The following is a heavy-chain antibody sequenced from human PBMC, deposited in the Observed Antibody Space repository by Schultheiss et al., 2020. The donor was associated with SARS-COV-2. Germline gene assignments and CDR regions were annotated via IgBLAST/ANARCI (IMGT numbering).Heavy chain of an antibody. Sequence: GGSLRLSCAASGFTFSRYGMHWGRQAPGKGLEWVSAISGSGGSTYYADSVKGRFTISRDNSKNTLSLQMNSLRAEDTAVYYCARDLNGEYSSGWTRQRYYYYYGMDVWGQGTTVTVSS. D-gene: IGHD6-19*01. CDR1: GFTFSRYG. CDR3: ARDLNGEYSSGWTRQRYYYYYGMDV. J-gene: IGHJ6*02. CDR2: ISGSGGST. V-gene: IGHV3-23*01.